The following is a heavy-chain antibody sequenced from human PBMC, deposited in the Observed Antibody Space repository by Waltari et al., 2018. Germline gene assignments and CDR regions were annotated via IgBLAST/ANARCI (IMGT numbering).Heavy chain of an antibody. V-gene: IGHV3-48*03. D-gene: IGHD6-19*01. J-gene: IGHJ3*01. CDR1: GFSFSSFE. Sequence: VEVVESGGGLVQPGGSLRLSCVTSGFSFSSFEMNWVRPAPGKGLGWVSFISRTGKTIYYADSVRGRFTSSRDNAKNSMYLQMNSLRVEDTALYYCAREGSDWSLDVWGQGTSVTVSS. CDR3: AREGSDWSLDV. CDR2: ISRTGKTI.